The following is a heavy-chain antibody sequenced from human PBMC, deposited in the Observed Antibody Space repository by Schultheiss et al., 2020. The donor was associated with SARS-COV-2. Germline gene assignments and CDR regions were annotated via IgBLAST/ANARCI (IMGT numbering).Heavy chain of an antibody. CDR3: ARDSGYVFRAFDI. Sequence: SETLSLTCAVSGYSISGGYFWGWIRQPPGKGLEWIGTIYHSGSTYYNPSLKSRVTISVDTSKNQFSLKLSSVTAADTAVYYCARDSGYVFRAFDIWGQGTMVTVSS. V-gene: IGHV4-38-2*02. CDR2: IYHSGST. D-gene: IGHD5-12*01. CDR1: GYSISGGYF. J-gene: IGHJ3*02.